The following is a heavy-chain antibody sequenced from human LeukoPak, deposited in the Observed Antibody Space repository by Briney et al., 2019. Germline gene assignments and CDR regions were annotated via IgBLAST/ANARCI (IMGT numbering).Heavy chain of an antibody. CDR2: ISYDGSNK. J-gene: IGHJ4*02. Sequence: PPGRSLRLSCAASGFTFSSYAMHWVRQAPGKGLEWVAVISYDGSNKYYADSVKGRFTISRDNSKNTLYLQMNSLRAEDTAVYYCARASIVVVVAVLDYWGQGTLVTVSS. V-gene: IGHV3-30-3*01. CDR3: ARASIVVVVAVLDY. CDR1: GFTFSSYA. D-gene: IGHD2-15*01.